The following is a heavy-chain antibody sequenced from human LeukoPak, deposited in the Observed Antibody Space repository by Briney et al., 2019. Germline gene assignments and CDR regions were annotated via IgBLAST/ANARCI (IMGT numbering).Heavy chain of an antibody. CDR3: ARVGEARVGATTGEFDY. CDR2: ISYDGRNK. Sequence: QPGGSLRLSCAASGFTLSSYAMHWVRQAPGKGLEWVAVISYDGRNKNDADSVKGRFTISKDNSKNTLYLQMNSPRPEDTAVYYCARVGEARVGATTGEFDYWGQGTLVTVSS. V-gene: IGHV3-30*01. D-gene: IGHD1-26*01. CDR1: GFTLSSYA. J-gene: IGHJ4*02.